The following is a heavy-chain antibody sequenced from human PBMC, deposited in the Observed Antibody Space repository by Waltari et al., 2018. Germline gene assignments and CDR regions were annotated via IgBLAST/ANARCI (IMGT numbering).Heavy chain of an antibody. Sequence: EVQLVESGGGLVQPGGSLRLSCAASGFTFSNNWMTWVRQAPGKGLGGVANRNQDGGEKYAVESVKGRFTISRDNAKNSLYLQLNSLRADDTAVYYCTRGGDDSSWYWRNWGQGTLGTVSS. CDR3: TRGGDDSSWYWRN. CDR2: RNQDGGEK. D-gene: IGHD6-13*01. J-gene: IGHJ4*02. V-gene: IGHV3-7*01. CDR1: GFTFSNNW.